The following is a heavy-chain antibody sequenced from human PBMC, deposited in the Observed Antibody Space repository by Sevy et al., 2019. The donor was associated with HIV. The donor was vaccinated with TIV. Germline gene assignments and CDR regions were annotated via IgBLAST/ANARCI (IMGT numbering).Heavy chain of an antibody. V-gene: IGHV1-2*06. D-gene: IGHD6-19*01. CDR2: INPNSGGT. J-gene: IGHJ4*02. CDR1: GYTFTGYY. CDR3: ARFKSGWFYTFDY. Sequence: ASVKVSCKASGYTFTGYYMHWVRQAPGQGLEWMGRINPNSGGTNNAQRFQGRVTMTRDTSISTAYMDLSRLRSDDTAVYYCARFKSGWFYTFDYWGQGTLVTVSS.